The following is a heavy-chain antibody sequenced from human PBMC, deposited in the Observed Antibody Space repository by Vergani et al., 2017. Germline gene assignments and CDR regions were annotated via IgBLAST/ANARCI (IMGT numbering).Heavy chain of an antibody. CDR3: ARTLSDSRGYYLDY. Sequence: QITLKESGPTLVKPTQTLTLTCTVSGFSVSSSGVGVAWLRPPPGKALECLAIIYWNDDKRYSPSLMGRLTIAKDTSRNQVVLTMTNMDPVDTATYYCARTLSDSRGYYLDYWGQGTLVTVSS. CDR2: IYWNDDK. CDR1: GFSVSSSGVG. V-gene: IGHV2-5*01. J-gene: IGHJ4*02. D-gene: IGHD3-22*01.